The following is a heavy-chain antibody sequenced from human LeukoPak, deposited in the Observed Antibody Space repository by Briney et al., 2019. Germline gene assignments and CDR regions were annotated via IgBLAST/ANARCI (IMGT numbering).Heavy chain of an antibody. CDR3: ATISAQTFDI. J-gene: IGHJ3*02. CDR1: GFTFRSHW. V-gene: IGHV3-7*01. D-gene: IGHD5-24*01. Sequence: GGSLRLSCVGSGFTFRSHWVNWVRQSPRKGLEWVANIKPDGIDKYYVDSARGRFTVSRDNAKNSAFLQMNGLRAEDTAIYYCATISAQTFDIWGQGTLVSVSS. CDR2: IKPDGIDK.